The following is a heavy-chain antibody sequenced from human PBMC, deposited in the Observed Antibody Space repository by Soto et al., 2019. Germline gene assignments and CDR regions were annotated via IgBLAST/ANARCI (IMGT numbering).Heavy chain of an antibody. CDR3: ARVEWELLSFDY. CDR1: GFTVSSNY. J-gene: IGHJ4*02. CDR2: IYSGGST. Sequence: GGSLRLSCAASGFTVSSNYMSWVRQAPGKGLEWVSVIYSGGSTYYADSVKGRFTISRDNSKNTLYLQMNSLRAEDTAVYYCARVEWELLSFDYWGQGTLVTVSS. V-gene: IGHV3-53*01. D-gene: IGHD1-26*01.